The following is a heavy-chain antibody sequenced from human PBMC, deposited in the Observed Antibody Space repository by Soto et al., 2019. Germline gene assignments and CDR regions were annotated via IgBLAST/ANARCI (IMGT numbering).Heavy chain of an antibody. CDR3: TRQIGIAVAGSLD. CDR1: GFTFGDYA. V-gene: IGHV3-49*03. J-gene: IGHJ4*02. D-gene: IGHD6-19*01. CDR2: IRSKAYGGTT. Sequence: GGSLRLSCTASGFTFGDYAMSWFRQAPGKGLEWVGFIRSKAYGGTTEYAASVKGRFTISRDDSKSIAYLQMNSLKTEDTAVYYCTRQIGIAVAGSLDWGQGTLVTVSS.